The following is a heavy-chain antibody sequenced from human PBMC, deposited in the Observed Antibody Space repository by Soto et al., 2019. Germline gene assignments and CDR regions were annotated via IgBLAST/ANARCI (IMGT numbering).Heavy chain of an antibody. CDR1: GGSISSTNHY. Sequence: PSETLSLTCTVSGGSISSTNHYWGWIRQPPGKGLEWIGDMYYSGMTRYNPSLKSRVTISVDTSKNQFSLKLSSVTAADTAVYYCARHGYYYDSTGYYYFVWGQGTPVTVSS. J-gene: IGHJ4*02. CDR2: MYYSGMT. V-gene: IGHV4-39*01. CDR3: ARHGYYYDSTGYYYFV. D-gene: IGHD3-22*01.